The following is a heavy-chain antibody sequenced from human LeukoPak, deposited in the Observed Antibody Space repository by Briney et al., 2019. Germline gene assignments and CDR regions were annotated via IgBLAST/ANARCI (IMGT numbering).Heavy chain of an antibody. CDR3: ARPRYDYGDYVLGD. Sequence: SQTLSLTCAISGDSVSSNRAAWNWIRQSPSRGLEWLGRTYYRSKWYNDSAVSVKSRITINPDTSKNQFSLKLSSVTAADTAVYYCARPRYDYGDYVLGDWGQGTLVTVSS. D-gene: IGHD4-17*01. V-gene: IGHV6-1*01. J-gene: IGHJ4*02. CDR1: GDSVSSNRAA. CDR2: TYYRSKWYN.